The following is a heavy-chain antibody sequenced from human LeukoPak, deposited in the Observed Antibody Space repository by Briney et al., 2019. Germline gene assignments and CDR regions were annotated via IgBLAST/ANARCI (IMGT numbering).Heavy chain of an antibody. D-gene: IGHD2-15*01. V-gene: IGHV1-2*02. J-gene: IGHJ4*02. CDR2: IGPNNGDT. CDR3: ARGLPSGSGGADY. CDR1: GYTLTGHY. Sequence: GASVKVSCKPSGYTLTGHYLQWVRPAPGQGLEWMGWIGPNNGDTNYAQKSQGRVTMTRDTSISTAYMDLGRLTSDDTAVYYCARGLPSGSGGADYWGQGTLVTVSS.